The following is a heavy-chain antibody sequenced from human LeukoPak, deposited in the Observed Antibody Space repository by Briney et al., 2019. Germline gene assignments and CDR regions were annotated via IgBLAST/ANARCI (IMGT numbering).Heavy chain of an antibody. D-gene: IGHD5-12*01. CDR1: GFTFDDYA. CDR2: ISWNSGSI. CDR3: ARSGYSGYGYDAFDI. V-gene: IGHV3-9*01. J-gene: IGHJ3*02. Sequence: GGSLRLSCAASGFTFDDYAMHWVRQAPGKGLEWVSGISWNSGSIGYADSVKGRFTISRDNAKNSLYLQMNSLRAEDTALYYCARSGYSGYGYDAFDIWGQGTMVTVSS.